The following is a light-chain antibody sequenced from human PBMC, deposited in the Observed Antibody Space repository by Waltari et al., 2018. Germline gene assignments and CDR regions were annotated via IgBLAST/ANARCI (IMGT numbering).Light chain of an antibody. CDR1: QSITGY. CDR3: QQGFSPSWT. V-gene: IGKV1-39*01. J-gene: IGKJ1*01. CDR2: AAS. Sequence: DIQVTQSPSSLSASVRDRVTITCRASQSITGYLNWYQQKPGKAPNLLIYAASNLQSGVPARFRGSGSGTDFTLAIGSLHPEDFATYYCQQGFSPSWTFGQGTKVEF.